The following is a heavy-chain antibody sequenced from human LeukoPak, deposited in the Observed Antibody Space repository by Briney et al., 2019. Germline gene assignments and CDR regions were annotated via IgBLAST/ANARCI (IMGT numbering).Heavy chain of an antibody. Sequence: PSETLSLTCAVYGGSFSGYYWGWIRQPPGKGLEWIGEINYSGSTTYNPSLKSRVTISADTSRNQFSLKLSSVTAADTAVYYCARGYEDYYDSSGYYCYFDYWGQGTLVTVSS. CDR3: ARGYEDYYDSSGYYCYFDY. D-gene: IGHD3-22*01. CDR2: INYSGST. V-gene: IGHV4-34*01. J-gene: IGHJ4*02. CDR1: GGSFSGYY.